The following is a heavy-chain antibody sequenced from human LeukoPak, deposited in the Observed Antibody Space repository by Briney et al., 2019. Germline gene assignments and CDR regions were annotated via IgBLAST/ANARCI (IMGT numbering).Heavy chain of an antibody. CDR1: GSTLNVYT. CDR3: ARALYGGYGHFDY. D-gene: IGHD5-12*01. J-gene: IGHJ4*02. V-gene: IGHV3-21*01. CDR2: ITSSSSHL. Sequence: GGSLRLSCAASGSTLNVYTMHWVRQAPGKGLEWVSSITSSSSHLHYADSVKGRFTISRDNAKNSLFLQMNSLRAEDTAVYYCARALYGGYGHFDYWGQGTLVTVSS.